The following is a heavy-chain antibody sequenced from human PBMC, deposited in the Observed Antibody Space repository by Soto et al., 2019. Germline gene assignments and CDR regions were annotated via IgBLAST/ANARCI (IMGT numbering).Heavy chain of an antibody. CDR2: IYYSGST. Sequence: QVQLQESGPGLVKPSQTLSLTCTVSGGSISSGGYYWSWIRQHPGKGLEWIGYIYYSGSTYYNPSLKRRVTISVETSKNQFSLKLSSVTAADTAVYYCARGSWTVIPNFDYWGQGTLVTVSS. CDR1: GGSISSGGYY. V-gene: IGHV4-31*03. D-gene: IGHD4-17*01. J-gene: IGHJ4*02. CDR3: ARGSWTVIPNFDY.